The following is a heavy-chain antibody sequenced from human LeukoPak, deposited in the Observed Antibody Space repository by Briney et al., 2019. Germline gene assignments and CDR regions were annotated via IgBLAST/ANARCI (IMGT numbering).Heavy chain of an antibody. CDR3: ASRGVCTSTSCRTFDY. V-gene: IGHV3-48*02. CDR1: GFTFSSYS. J-gene: IGHJ4*02. Sequence: PGRSLRLSCAAAGFTFSSYSMDWVRQAPGRWREWDTYISGDRGTIYYADSVKGRFTISRDNAKNSLSLQMNSLRDEDTAVYYCASRGVCTSTSCRTFDYWGQGTLVAVPA. D-gene: IGHD2-2*01. CDR2: ISGDRGTI.